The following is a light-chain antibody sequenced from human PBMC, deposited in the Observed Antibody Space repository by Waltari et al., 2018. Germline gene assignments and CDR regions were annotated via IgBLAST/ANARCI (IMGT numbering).Light chain of an antibody. CDR2: WAS. V-gene: IGKV4-1*01. CDR3: QQYYSLYT. J-gene: IGKJ2*01. CDR1: QSVLYSSNNKNY. Sequence: DIVMTQSPDSLAVSLGERATINCKPSQSVLYSSNNKNYLAWYQQKPGQPPKLLIYWASTRESGVPDRFSGSGSGTDFTLTISSLQAEDVAVYYCQQYYSLYTFGQGTKLEIK.